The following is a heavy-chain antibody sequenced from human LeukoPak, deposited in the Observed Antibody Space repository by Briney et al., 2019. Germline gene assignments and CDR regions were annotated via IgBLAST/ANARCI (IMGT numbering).Heavy chain of an antibody. CDR1: GFTFSSYS. V-gene: IGHV3-21*01. CDR3: ARDEYYDILTGYYRGYYYGMDV. J-gene: IGHJ6*02. D-gene: IGHD3-9*01. CDR2: ISSSSSYI. Sequence: PGGSLRPSCAASGFTFSSYSMNWVRQAPGKGLEWVSSISSSSSYIYYADSVKGRFTISRDNAKNSLYLQMNSLRAEDTAVYYCARDEYYDILTGYYRGYYYGMDVWGQGTTVTVSS.